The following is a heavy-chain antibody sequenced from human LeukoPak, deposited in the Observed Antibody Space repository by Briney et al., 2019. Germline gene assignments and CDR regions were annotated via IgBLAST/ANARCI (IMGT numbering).Heavy chain of an antibody. CDR2: ISSSSSTI. D-gene: IGHD2-2*01. Sequence: GGSLRLSCAASGFTFSSYSMNWVRQAPGKGLEWVSYISSSSSTIYYADSVKGRFTISRDNAKNSLYLQMNGLRAEDTAVYYCARVISSTSRVVDYWGQGTLVTVSS. V-gene: IGHV3-48*01. CDR1: GFTFSSYS. CDR3: ARVISSTSRVVDY. J-gene: IGHJ4*02.